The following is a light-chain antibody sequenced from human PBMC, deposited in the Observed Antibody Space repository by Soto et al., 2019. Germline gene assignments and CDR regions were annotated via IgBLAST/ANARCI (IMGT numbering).Light chain of an antibody. Sequence: EIVLTQSPATLSLSPGERATLSCRASQSVSSSLAWYQQRPGQAPRLLIYDASNRATDIPARFSGSGSGTDFTLSISSLEPEDFAVYYCQQRAYWPWTFGRGTKVEIK. CDR3: QQRAYWPWT. CDR2: DAS. J-gene: IGKJ1*01. V-gene: IGKV3-11*01. CDR1: QSVSSS.